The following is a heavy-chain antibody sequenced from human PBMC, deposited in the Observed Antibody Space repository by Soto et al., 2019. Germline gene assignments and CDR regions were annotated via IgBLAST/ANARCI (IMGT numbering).Heavy chain of an antibody. CDR3: ATYPTTVTSDY. J-gene: IGHJ4*02. Sequence: QVQLQESGPGLVKPSETLSLTCTVSGGSVSSGSYYWSWIRQPPGKGLEWIGYIYYSGSANYNPSLKSRVTISVDTSKNQFSLKLSSVTAADTGVYYCATYPTTVTSDYWGQGTLVTVSS. CDR2: IYYSGSA. V-gene: IGHV4-61*01. CDR1: GGSVSSGSYY. D-gene: IGHD4-17*01.